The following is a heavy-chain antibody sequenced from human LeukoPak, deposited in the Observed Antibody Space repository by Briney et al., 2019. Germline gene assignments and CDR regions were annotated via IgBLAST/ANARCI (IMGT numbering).Heavy chain of an antibody. J-gene: IGHJ4*02. Sequence: GGSLRLSCAASGFSFSSYAMHWVRQAPGKGLEWLALMSNDGANKYYADSVTGRFNISRDNSKNTLYLEMNSLRPEDTAVYYCAREARVLLWFGEFLFWGQGTLVTVSS. CDR3: AREARVLLWFGEFLF. D-gene: IGHD3-10*01. CDR2: MSNDGANK. CDR1: GFSFSSYA. V-gene: IGHV3-30-3*01.